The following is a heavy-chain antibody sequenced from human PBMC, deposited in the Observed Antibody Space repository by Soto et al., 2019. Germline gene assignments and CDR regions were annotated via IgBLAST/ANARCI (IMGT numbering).Heavy chain of an antibody. V-gene: IGHV4-34*01. Sequence: SETLSLTCAVYGGSFSGYYWSWIRQPPGKGLEWIGEINHSGSTNYNPSLKSRVTISVDTSKNQFSLKLSSVTAADTAVYYCARSKSEDGYNYLSFFDYWGQGTLVTVSS. CDR2: INHSGST. D-gene: IGHD5-12*01. CDR3: ARSKSEDGYNYLSFFDY. CDR1: GGSFSGYY. J-gene: IGHJ4*02.